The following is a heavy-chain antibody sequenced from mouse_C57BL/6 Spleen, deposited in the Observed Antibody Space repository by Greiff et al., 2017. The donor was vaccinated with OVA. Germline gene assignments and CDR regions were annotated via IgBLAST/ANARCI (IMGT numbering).Heavy chain of an antibody. CDR1: GYTFTDYN. Sequence: EVQLQQSGPELVKPGASVKIPCKASGYTFTDYNMDWVKQSHGKSLEWIGDINPNNGGTIYNQKFKGKATLTVDKSSSTAYMELRSLTSEDTAVYYCARSDYYSNFHFDYWGQGTTLTVSS. V-gene: IGHV1-18*01. D-gene: IGHD2-5*01. CDR2: INPNNGGT. J-gene: IGHJ2*01. CDR3: ARSDYYSNFHFDY.